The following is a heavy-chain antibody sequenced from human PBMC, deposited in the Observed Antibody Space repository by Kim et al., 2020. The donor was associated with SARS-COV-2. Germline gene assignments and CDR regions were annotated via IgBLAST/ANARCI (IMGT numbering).Heavy chain of an antibody. V-gene: IGHV1-2*04. D-gene: IGHD3-10*01. CDR2: INPNSGGT. J-gene: IGHJ4*02. CDR3: AREVRSSVRGAFDY. CDR1: GYTFTGYY. Sequence: ASVKVSCKASGYTFTGYYMHWVRQAPGQGLEWMGWINPNSGGTNYAQKFQGWVTMTRDTSISTAYMELSRLRSDDTAVYYCAREVRSSVRGAFDYWGQGTLVTVSS.